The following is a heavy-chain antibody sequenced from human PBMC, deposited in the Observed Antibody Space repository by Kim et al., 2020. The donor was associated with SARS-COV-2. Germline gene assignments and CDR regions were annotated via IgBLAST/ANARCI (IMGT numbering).Heavy chain of an antibody. CDR1: GFTFNSKS. J-gene: IGHJ4*02. CDR2: ISGTGRNT. Sequence: GGSLRLSCAASGFTFNSKSMTWVRQAPGKGLEWVSSISGTGRNTDYADSVKGRFTVSRDNSKNTLYLHMNSLRAEDTAVYYCAEGLYSSGYSYWGQGTLLTASS. CDR3: AEGLYSSGYSY. V-gene: IGHV3-23*01. D-gene: IGHD3-22*01.